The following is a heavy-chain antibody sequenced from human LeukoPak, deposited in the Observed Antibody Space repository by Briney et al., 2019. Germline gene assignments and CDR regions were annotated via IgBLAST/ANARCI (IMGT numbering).Heavy chain of an antibody. Sequence: ASVKVSCKSSGYTFTSYAMNWVRQAPGQGLEWMGWISTNTGNPTYAQGFTGRFVFSLDTSVSTAYLQISSLKAEDTAVYYCARDDSSGWTGINEYFQHWGQGTLVTVSS. CDR2: ISTNTGNP. V-gene: IGHV7-4-1*02. CDR3: ARDDSSGWTGINEYFQH. J-gene: IGHJ1*01. CDR1: GYTFTSYA. D-gene: IGHD6-19*01.